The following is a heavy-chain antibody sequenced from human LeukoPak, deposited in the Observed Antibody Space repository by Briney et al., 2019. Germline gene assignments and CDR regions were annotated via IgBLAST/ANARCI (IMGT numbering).Heavy chain of an antibody. V-gene: IGHV1-18*01. Sequence: GASVKVSCKASGYTFTSYGISWVRQAPGQGLEWVGWISAYNRDTNYAQKVQGRVTLTTDTSTTTAYMELRSLRSDDTAVYYCARDTSGGPYSDYWGQGTLVTVAS. CDR3: ARDTSGGPYSDY. J-gene: IGHJ4*02. CDR1: GYTFTSYG. D-gene: IGHD4-23*01. CDR2: ISAYNRDT.